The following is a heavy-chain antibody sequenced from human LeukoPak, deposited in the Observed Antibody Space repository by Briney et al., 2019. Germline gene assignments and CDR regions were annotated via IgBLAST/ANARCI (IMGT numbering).Heavy chain of an antibody. Sequence: SVKVSCKASGGTFSSYTISWVRQAPGQGLEWMGRIIPILGIANYAQKFQGRVTITADKSTSTAYMELSSLRSEDTAVYYCVSGGGRYYFDYWGQGTLVTVSS. CDR1: GGTFSSYT. CDR2: IIPILGIA. D-gene: IGHD2-15*01. V-gene: IGHV1-69*02. CDR3: VSGGGRYYFDY. J-gene: IGHJ4*02.